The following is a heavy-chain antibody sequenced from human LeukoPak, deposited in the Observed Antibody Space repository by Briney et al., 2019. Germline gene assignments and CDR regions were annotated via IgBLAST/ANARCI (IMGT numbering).Heavy chain of an antibody. CDR1: GFTFSSYG. CDR2: VSYDGSKK. D-gene: IGHD5-18*01. J-gene: IGHJ4*02. V-gene: IGHV3-30*18. Sequence: GGSLRLSCAASGFTFSSYGMHWVRQAPGKGLEWVAVVSYDGSKKYYADSVKGRFTISRDNSKNTLSLQMNSLRTEDTAVYYCAKDRYSYAFEYSDSWGQGTLVTVSS. CDR3: AKDRYSYAFEYSDS.